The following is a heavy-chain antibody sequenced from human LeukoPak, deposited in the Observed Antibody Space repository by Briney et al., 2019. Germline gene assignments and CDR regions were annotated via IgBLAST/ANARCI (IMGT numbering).Heavy chain of an antibody. V-gene: IGHV3-7*04. CDR2: IKQDGSEK. Sequence: GGSLRLSCAASGFTFSSYWMSWVRQAPGKGLEWVANIKQDGSEKYYVDSVKGRFTISRDNAKNSLYLQMNSLRAEDTAVYYCARVFRLYLNLFYFDLWGRGTLVTVSS. D-gene: IGHD2/OR15-2a*01. J-gene: IGHJ2*01. CDR1: GFTFSSYW. CDR3: ARVFRLYLNLFYFDL.